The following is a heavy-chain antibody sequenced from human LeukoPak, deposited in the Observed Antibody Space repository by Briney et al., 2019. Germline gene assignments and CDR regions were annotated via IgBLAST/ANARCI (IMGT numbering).Heavy chain of an antibody. J-gene: IGHJ4*02. Sequence: SETLSLTCTVSGYSISSGYYWGWIRQPPGKGLEWIGSIYHSGSTYYNASLKSQVSISIDTSKNQFSLRLTSVTAADTAVYCARQTGSGLFILPGGQGTLVTVSS. CDR3: ARQTGSGLFILP. D-gene: IGHD3/OR15-3a*01. CDR2: IYHSGST. V-gene: IGHV4-38-2*02. CDR1: GYSISSGYY.